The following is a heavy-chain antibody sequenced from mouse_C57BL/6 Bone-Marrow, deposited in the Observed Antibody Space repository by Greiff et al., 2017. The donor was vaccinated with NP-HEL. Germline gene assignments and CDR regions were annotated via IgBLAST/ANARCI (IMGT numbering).Heavy chain of an antibody. CDR1: GYTFTSYW. CDR2: IHPNSGST. J-gene: IGHJ2*01. CDR3: ASIYMVYFDY. D-gene: IGHD1-1*02. Sequence: QVQLKQPGAELVKPGASVKLSCKASGYTFTSYWMHWVKQRPGQGLEWIGMIHPNSGSTNYNEKFKSKATLTVDKSSSTAYMQLSSLTSEDSAVYYCASIYMVYFDYWGQGTTLTVSS. V-gene: IGHV1-64*01.